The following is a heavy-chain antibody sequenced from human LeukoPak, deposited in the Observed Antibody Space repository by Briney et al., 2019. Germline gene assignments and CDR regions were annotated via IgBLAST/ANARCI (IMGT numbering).Heavy chain of an antibody. V-gene: IGHV1-24*01. CDR2: FDPEHGET. Sequence: GASVKVSCKVSVYTLTELSMHWVRQAPGKGLEGMGGFDPEHGETIYAQKFQGRVTMTEDTSTGTAYMQLSCLRSEDTAVYYCVPYGSGSYPLDYWGQGTLVSVSS. J-gene: IGHJ4*02. CDR1: VYTLTELS. CDR3: VPYGSGSYPLDY. D-gene: IGHD3-10*01.